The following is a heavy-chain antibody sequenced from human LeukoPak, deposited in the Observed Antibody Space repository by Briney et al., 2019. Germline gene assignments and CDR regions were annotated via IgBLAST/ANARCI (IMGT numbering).Heavy chain of an antibody. D-gene: IGHD5-18*01. CDR2: INPSGGST. CDR3: ARDCSPNTAMVLFDY. J-gene: IGHJ4*02. Sequence: ASVKVSCKASGYTFTIYYMHWVRQAPGQGLEWMGIINPSGGSTNYAQKFQGRVTMTRDTSTSTVYVELSSLRSEDTAVYYCARDCSPNTAMVLFDYWGQGTLVTVSS. V-gene: IGHV1-46*01. CDR1: GYTFTIYY.